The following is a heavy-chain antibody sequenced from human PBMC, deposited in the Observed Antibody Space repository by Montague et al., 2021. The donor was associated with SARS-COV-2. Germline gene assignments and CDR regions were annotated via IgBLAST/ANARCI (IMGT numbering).Heavy chain of an antibody. Sequence: TLSLIGTVSGYSIHSNYSWGWIRQPPGKGLEWIGCSYHSGPTHYHPSLKSRVTISLDTSNNHFSLKVTSVTAADTAVYYCARAPYYGPGKPYQFDYWGRGTLVTVSS. J-gene: IGHJ4*02. CDR2: SYHSGPT. D-gene: IGHD3-10*01. CDR1: GYSIHSNYS. CDR3: ARAPYYGPGKPYQFDY. V-gene: IGHV4-38-2*02.